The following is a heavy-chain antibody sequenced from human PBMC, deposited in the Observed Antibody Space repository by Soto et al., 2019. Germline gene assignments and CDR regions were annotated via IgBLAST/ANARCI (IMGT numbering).Heavy chain of an antibody. Sequence: ASVKVSCKASGYTFTGNYMHWVRQAPGQGLEWMGWINPNSGGTNYAQKFQGWVTMTRDTSISTAYMELSSLRSEDTAVYYCARRSGGWAYYGMDVWGQGTTVTVSS. CDR1: GYTFTGNY. D-gene: IGHD6-19*01. V-gene: IGHV1-2*04. J-gene: IGHJ6*02. CDR3: ARRSGGWAYYGMDV. CDR2: INPNSGGT.